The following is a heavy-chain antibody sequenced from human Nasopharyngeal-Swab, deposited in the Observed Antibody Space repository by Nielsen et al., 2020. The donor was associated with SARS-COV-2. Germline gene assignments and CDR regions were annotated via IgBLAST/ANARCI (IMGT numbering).Heavy chain of an antibody. D-gene: IGHD3-22*01. Sequence: GSLRLSCTVSGGSISSYYWSWIRQPAGKGLEWIGRIYTRGSPNYNPSLKSRVTMSVDTSKNQFSLKLSSVTAADTAVYYCARVDNYYDSSGYRQYYFDYWGQGTLVTVSS. CDR2: IYTRGSP. CDR1: GGSISSYY. J-gene: IGHJ4*02. CDR3: ARVDNYYDSSGYRQYYFDY. V-gene: IGHV4-4*07.